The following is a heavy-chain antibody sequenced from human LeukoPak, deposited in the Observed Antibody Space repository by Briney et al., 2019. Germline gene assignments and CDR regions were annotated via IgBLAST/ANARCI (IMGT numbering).Heavy chain of an antibody. J-gene: IGHJ4*02. CDR2: IKQDGSEK. V-gene: IGHV3-7*01. D-gene: IGHD3-22*01. CDR3: ARGPDYYDSSGPFDY. CDR1: GFTFSDYY. Sequence: PGGFLRLSCAASGFTFSDYYMSWIRQAPGKGLEWVANIKQDGSEKYYVDSVKGRFTISRDNAKNSLYLQMNSPRAEDTAVYYCARGPDYYDSSGPFDYWGQGTLVTVSS.